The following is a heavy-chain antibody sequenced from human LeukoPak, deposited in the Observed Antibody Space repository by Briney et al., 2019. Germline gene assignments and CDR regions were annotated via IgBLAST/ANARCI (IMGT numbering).Heavy chain of an antibody. D-gene: IGHD6-6*01. CDR1: GGSISSHY. J-gene: IGHJ4*02. Sequence: PSETLSLTCTVSGGSISSHYWSWIRQPPGKGLEWIGYIYYSGSTNYNPSLKSRVTISVDTSKNQFSLKLSSVTAADTAVHYCAALYSSFPYFDYWGQGTLVTVSS. V-gene: IGHV4-59*11. CDR3: AALYSSFPYFDY. CDR2: IYYSGST.